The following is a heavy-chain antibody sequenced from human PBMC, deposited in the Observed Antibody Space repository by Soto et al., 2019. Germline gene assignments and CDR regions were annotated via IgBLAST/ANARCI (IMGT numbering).Heavy chain of an antibody. CDR1: GFTFSSFG. D-gene: IGHD3-16*01. CDR2: ISYDGSDK. V-gene: IGHV3-30*18. Sequence: QVQLVESGGGVVQPGRSLRLSCAASGFTFSSFGMHWVRQAPDKGLQWVAVISYDGSDKYYADSVKGRFTISRDDSTNTMYRQMNSLRPEGTAVYYCAKTSGDHYVWGSSGLDPWGQGTLVTVSS. CDR3: AKTSGDHYVWGSSGLDP. J-gene: IGHJ5*02.